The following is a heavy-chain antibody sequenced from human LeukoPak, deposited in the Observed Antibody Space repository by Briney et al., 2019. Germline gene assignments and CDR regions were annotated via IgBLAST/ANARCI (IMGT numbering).Heavy chain of an antibody. CDR3: ARGPYYCSGTSCLNWFDP. D-gene: IGHD2-2*01. J-gene: IGHJ5*02. CDR1: GDSISSSSYY. Sequence: PSETLSLTCTVSGDSISSSSYYWVWIRQPPGKGLEWIGSIYYSGSTNYNPSLKSRVTISVDTSKNQFSLKLSSVTAADTAVYFCARGPYYCSGTSCLNWFDPWGQGTLVTVSS. V-gene: IGHV4-39*07. CDR2: IYYSGST.